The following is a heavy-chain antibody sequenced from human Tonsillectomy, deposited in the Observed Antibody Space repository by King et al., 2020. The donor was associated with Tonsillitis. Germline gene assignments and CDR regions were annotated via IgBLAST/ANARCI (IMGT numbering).Heavy chain of an antibody. CDR1: GGTFNNYG. D-gene: IGHD1-20*01. CDR3: VRRFNWNYLAY. Sequence: VQLVQSGAEVKKPGSSVNVSCKASGGTFNNYGISWVRQAPGQGLEWMGGIIPIFGTSNYAQKFQGRVTITADESTATAYMELSSLRSEDTAVYYCVRRFNWNYLAYWGPGTLVTVSS. CDR2: IIPIFGTS. V-gene: IGHV1-69*01. J-gene: IGHJ4*02.